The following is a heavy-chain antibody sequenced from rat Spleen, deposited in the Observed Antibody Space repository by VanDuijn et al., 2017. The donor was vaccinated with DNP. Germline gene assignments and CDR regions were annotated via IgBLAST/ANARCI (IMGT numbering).Heavy chain of an antibody. V-gene: IGHV5-7*01. CDR3: ARWGNSDWHFDF. CDR2: IIFDGSPT. CDR1: GFTFSYYG. D-gene: IGHD1-10*01. Sequence: EVQLMESGGDLVQPGKSLKLSCAASGFTFSYYGMAWVRQAPKKGLEWVTTIIFDGSPTYYRDSVKGRFTISRDSAKSTLYLQMNSLRSEDMATYYCARWGNSDWHFDFWGPGTMVTVSS. J-gene: IGHJ1*01.